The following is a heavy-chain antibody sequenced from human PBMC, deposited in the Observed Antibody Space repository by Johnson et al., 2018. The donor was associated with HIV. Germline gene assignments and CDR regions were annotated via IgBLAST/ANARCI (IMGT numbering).Heavy chain of an antibody. CDR1: GFTFSSYA. CDR2: ISYDGSNK. CDR3: ARPGGDYSAFDI. Sequence: QVQLVESGGGVVQPGRSLRLSCAASGFTFSSYAMHWVRQAPGKGLEWVAVISYDGSNKYYADSVKGRFTISRDNSKNTLYLQMNSLRAEDTAVYYCARPGGDYSAFDICGQGTIVTVSS. J-gene: IGHJ3*02. D-gene: IGHD4-17*01. V-gene: IGHV3-30-3*01.